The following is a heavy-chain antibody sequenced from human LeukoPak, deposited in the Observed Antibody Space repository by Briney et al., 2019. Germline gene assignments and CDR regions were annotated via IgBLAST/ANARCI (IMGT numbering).Heavy chain of an antibody. Sequence: GGSLRLSCAASGFIFSTHRKRWVRQSRGKGVEWVSSISKGGSHIYYADSMKGRFTICRDKERNSLFLQMNSLRSEDTAVYYCVRDFRTQLDGYSPPYHFYYWGQGALVTVSS. J-gene: IGHJ4*02. CDR1: GFIFSTHR. V-gene: IGHV3-21*01. D-gene: IGHD5-24*01. CDR2: ISKGGSHI. CDR3: VRDFRTQLDGYSPPYHFYY.